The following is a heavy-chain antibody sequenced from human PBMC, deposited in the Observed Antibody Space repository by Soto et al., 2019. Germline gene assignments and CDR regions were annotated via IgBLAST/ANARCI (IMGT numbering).Heavy chain of an antibody. CDR2: ISYDGSNK. V-gene: IGHV3-30*18. CDR1: GFTFSSYG. Sequence: QPGGSLRLSCAASGFTFSSYGMHWVRQAPGKGLEWVAVISYDGSNKYYADSVKGRFTISRDNSKNTLYLQMNSLRAEDTAVYYCAKAMATLRGYFDYWGQGTLVTVSS. D-gene: IGHD5-12*01. J-gene: IGHJ4*02. CDR3: AKAMATLRGYFDY.